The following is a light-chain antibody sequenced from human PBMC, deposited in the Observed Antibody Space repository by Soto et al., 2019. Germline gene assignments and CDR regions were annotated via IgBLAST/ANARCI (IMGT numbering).Light chain of an antibody. V-gene: IGKV3-20*01. CDR1: QSVSSSY. CDR3: QQYNSWLWT. J-gene: IGKJ1*01. CDR2: GAS. Sequence: EIVLTQSPATLSLSPGERATLSCRASQSVSSSYLAWYQQKPGQAPRLLIYGASSRATGIPDRFSGSGSGTEFTLIISSLQSEDSAVYYCQQYNSWLWTFGQGTKVDI.